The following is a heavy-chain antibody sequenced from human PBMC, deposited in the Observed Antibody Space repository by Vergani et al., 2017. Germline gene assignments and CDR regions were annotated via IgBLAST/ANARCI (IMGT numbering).Heavy chain of an antibody. CDR3: AIGDYHILTGYRY. V-gene: IGHV1-46*03. D-gene: IGHD3-9*01. Sequence: QVQVVQSGAEVKKSGASVKVSCKTSGYTFSNYYMHWVRQAPGQGLEWMRIINPSGGHTNYAQKFQGRVTMTRDTSTSTVYMELSSLRSEDTAIYYCAIGDYHILTGYRYWRQGTLVTVSS. J-gene: IGHJ4*02. CDR2: INPSGGHT. CDR1: GYTFSNYY.